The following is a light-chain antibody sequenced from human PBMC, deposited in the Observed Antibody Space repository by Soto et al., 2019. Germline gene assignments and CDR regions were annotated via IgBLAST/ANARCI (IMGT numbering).Light chain of an antibody. CDR1: SSDVGAYNY. CDR2: EVS. CDR3: SSYTSNSTLV. Sequence: QAVVTQPASVSGSPGQSITISCTGTSSDVGAYNYVSWYQQHPDKAPKLMIFEVSDRPSGVSNRFSGSNSGNTASLTISGLQADDEADYFCSSYTSNSTLVFGGGTKLTVL. J-gene: IGLJ3*02. V-gene: IGLV2-14*01.